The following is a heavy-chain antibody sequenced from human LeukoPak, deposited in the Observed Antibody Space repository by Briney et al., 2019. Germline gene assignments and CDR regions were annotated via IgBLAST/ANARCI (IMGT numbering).Heavy chain of an antibody. CDR2: IISMFDTT. CDR1: GGTFSSCA. Sequence: VASVKVSCKVSGGTFSSCASNWVRQDPGEGLEWMGGIISMFDTTNYAQKFQGRLTITADESTSTAYMELSSLTSEDTAVYYCARVRVYGQPHNYYYDSDMDVWGQGTTVTVSS. D-gene: IGHD3-10*01. V-gene: IGHV1-69*01. J-gene: IGHJ6*02. CDR3: ARVRVYGQPHNYYYDSDMDV.